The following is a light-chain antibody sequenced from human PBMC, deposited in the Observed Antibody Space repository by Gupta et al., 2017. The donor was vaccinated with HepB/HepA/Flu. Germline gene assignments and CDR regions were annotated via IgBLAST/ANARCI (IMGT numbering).Light chain of an antibody. J-gene: IGKJ1*01. V-gene: IGKV4-1*01. CDR1: QSVLYRSNNKNY. CDR3: QQYYTTPWT. CDR2: WAS. Sequence: DIVITQSPSSLAVTLGERATINCKSSQSVLYRSNNKNYLAWYQQKPGQPPKLLIYWASTRESGVPDRFSGSGSGTDFALSISSLQAEDVAVYYCQQYYTTPWTFGQGTKVEIK.